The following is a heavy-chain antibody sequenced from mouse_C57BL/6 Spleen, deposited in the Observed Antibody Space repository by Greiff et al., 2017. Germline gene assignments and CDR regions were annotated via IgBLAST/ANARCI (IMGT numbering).Heavy chain of an antibody. Sequence: EVQLQQSGPELVKPGASVKISCKASGYTFTDYYMNWVKQSHGKSLEWIGDINPNNGGTSYNQKFKGKATLNVDKSSSTAYMELRSLTSEDSAVYYCARTTTVVRGLFDYWGQGTTLTVST. J-gene: IGHJ2*01. V-gene: IGHV1-26*01. CDR1: GYTFTDYY. D-gene: IGHD1-1*01. CDR2: INPNNGGT. CDR3: ARTTTVVRGLFDY.